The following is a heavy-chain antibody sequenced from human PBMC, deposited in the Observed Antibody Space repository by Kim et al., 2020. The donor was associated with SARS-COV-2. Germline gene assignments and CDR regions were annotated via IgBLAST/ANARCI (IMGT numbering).Heavy chain of an antibody. J-gene: IGHJ4*02. CDR2: IYHSGST. V-gene: IGHV4-4*02. CDR3: ARDSYYDSSGYLVPYFDY. D-gene: IGHD3-22*01. Sequence: SETLSLTCAVSGGSISSSNWWSWVRQPPGKGLEWIGEIYHSGSTNYNPSLKSRVTISVDKSKNQFSLKLSSVTAADTAVYYCARDSYYDSSGYLVPYFDYWGQGTLVTVSS. CDR1: GGSISSSNW.